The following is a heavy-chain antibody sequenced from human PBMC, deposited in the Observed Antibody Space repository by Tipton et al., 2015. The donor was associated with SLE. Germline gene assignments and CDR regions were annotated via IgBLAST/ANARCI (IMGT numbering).Heavy chain of an antibody. D-gene: IGHD3-3*01. CDR3: ANFWSAYDH. Sequence: LRLSCTVSGGSIRGYYWSWMRQPPGKGLEWIGHIYYTGSTNYNPSLQSRVTMSVDTSKNQFSLKLTSVTAADTAVYFCANFWSAYDHWGQGALVTVSS. CDR2: IYYTGST. CDR1: GGSIRGYY. J-gene: IGHJ5*02. V-gene: IGHV4-59*08.